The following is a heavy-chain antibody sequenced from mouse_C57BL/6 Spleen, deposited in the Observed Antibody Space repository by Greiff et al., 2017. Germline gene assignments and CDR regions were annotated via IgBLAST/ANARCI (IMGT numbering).Heavy chain of an antibody. V-gene: IGHV1-19*01. CDR2: INPYNSGT. CDR3: SNACGSFLSMDY. Sequence: VQLQQSGPVLVKPGSSVKMSCKASGYTFTDYYMNWVKQSHRKSLEWIGDINPYNSGTSYNQKFKGKATLTVDKSSSTAYMELHSLTSEDSAVYYCSNACGSFLSMDYWGQGTTLTVSS. CDR1: GYTFTDYY. D-gene: IGHD1-1*01. J-gene: IGHJ4*01.